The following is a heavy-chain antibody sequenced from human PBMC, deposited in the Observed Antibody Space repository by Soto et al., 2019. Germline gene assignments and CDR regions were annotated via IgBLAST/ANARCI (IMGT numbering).Heavy chain of an antibody. CDR1: GGAIVAYY. CDR3: ARVRETAGKSYFDY. V-gene: IGHV4-59*01. Sequence: WEPLSLACSVSGGAIVAYYWNWIRQPPWKGLQWIGYTYFSGNTTYNPSLKSRVTISVDSSKNQFSLKLDSVTPADTAVYYCARVRETAGKSYFDYSGPRTMVTLSS. D-gene: IGHD6-13*01. J-gene: IGHJ4*03. CDR2: TYFSGNT.